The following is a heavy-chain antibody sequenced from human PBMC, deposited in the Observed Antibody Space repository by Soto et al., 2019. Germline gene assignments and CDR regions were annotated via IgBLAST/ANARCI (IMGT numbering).Heavy chain of an antibody. V-gene: IGHV1-18*04. CDR3: ARVAAAMKHYGMDV. D-gene: IGHD6-25*01. J-gene: IGHJ6*02. CDR2: ISAYNGNT. CDR1: GYTFTSYG. Sequence: ASLKVSCKASGYTFTSYGISWVRQAPGQGLEWMGWISAYNGNTNYAQKLQGRVTMTTDTSTSTAYMELRSLRSDDTAVYYCARVAAAMKHYGMDVWGQGTTVTVSS.